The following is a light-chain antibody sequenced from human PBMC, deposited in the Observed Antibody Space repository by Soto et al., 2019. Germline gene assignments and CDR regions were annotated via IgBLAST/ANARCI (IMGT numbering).Light chain of an antibody. CDR1: QSVLYNSSTKNY. CDR3: QQYNNWPPWT. Sequence: DIVMTQSPDSLAVSLGERATINCKSSQSVLYNSSTKNYLAWYQQKPGQPPKLLIYWASTRESGVPDRFSGSGSGTEFTLTISSLQSEDFAVYYCQQYNNWPPWTFGQGTKVDIK. J-gene: IGKJ1*01. CDR2: WAS. V-gene: IGKV4-1*01.